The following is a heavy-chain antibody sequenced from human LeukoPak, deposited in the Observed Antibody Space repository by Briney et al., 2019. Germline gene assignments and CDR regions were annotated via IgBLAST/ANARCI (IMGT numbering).Heavy chain of an antibody. Sequence: GGSLRLSCAASGFTFSSYWMHWVRRAPGKGLGRVSRINSDGSSTSYADSVKGRFTISRDDAKNTLYLQMNRLRAEDTAVYYCARGRYSGSLSGGYWGQGTLVTVSS. CDR2: INSDGSST. CDR1: GFTFSSYW. D-gene: IGHD1-26*01. J-gene: IGHJ4*02. V-gene: IGHV3-74*01. CDR3: ARGRYSGSLSGGY.